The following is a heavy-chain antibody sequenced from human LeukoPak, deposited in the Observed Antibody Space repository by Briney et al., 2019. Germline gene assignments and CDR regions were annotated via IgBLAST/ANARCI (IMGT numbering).Heavy chain of an antibody. D-gene: IGHD6-13*01. V-gene: IGHV3-15*01. Sequence: GGSLRLSCAASGFTFSNAWMSWVRQAPGKGLEWVGRIKSKTDGGTTDYAAPVKGRFTISRDDSKDTLYLQMNSLKTEDTAVYYCTTVHSSSWYGYYLDYWGQGTLVTVSS. CDR3: TTVHSSSWYGYYLDY. CDR1: GFTFSNAW. CDR2: IKSKTDGGTT. J-gene: IGHJ4*02.